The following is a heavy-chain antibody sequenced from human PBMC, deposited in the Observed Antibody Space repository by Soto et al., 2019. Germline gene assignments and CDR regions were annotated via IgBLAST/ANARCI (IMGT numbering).Heavy chain of an antibody. V-gene: IGHV6-1*01. D-gene: IGHD2-15*01. J-gene: IGHJ6*02. CDR3: AREVVVVVAETYYYYYGMDV. Sequence: SQTLSLTCAISGDSVSSNSAAWNWIRQSPSRGLEWLGRTYYRTKWYNDHAVSVKSRITINPDISKNQFSLQLNSVTPEDTAVYYCAREVVVVVAETYYYYYGMDVWGQGTTVTVSS. CDR2: TYYRTKWYN. CDR1: GDSVSSNSAA.